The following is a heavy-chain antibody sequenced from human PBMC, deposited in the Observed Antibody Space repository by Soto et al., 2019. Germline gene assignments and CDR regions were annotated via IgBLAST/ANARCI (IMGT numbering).Heavy chain of an antibody. V-gene: IGHV3-74*01. CDR1: GFAFRPYW. CDR2: INHDGTTT. CDR3: VREVCVFDGCFSRGWFDP. Sequence: LVQSGGGSVQPGGSLRLSCVGSGFAFRPYWMHWVRQRPGRGLEWVSLINHDGTTTIYADPVRGRFSISRDNDRSTLYLQMNSLTAEDTAVYYCVREVCVFDGCFSRGWFDPWGQGTLVTVSS. J-gene: IGHJ5*02. D-gene: IGHD3-9*01.